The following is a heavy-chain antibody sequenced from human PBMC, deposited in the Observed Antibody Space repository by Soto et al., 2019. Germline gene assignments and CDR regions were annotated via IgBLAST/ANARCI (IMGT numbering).Heavy chain of an antibody. Sequence: QVQLVQSGAEVKKPGSSVKVSCKASGGTFSSYAISWVRQAPGQGLEWMGGIIPIFGTANYAQKFQGRVTITADESTSTAYLALSSLRSQATAVYYCARGYYYDSSGSYSHAYYFDYWGQGTLVTVSS. CDR2: IIPIFGTA. CDR1: GGTFSSYA. CDR3: ARGYYYDSSGSYSHAYYFDY. V-gene: IGHV1-69*01. J-gene: IGHJ4*02. D-gene: IGHD3-22*01.